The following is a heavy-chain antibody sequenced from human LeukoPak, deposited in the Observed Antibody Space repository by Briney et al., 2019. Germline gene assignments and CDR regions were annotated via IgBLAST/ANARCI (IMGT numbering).Heavy chain of an antibody. CDR1: GGSISSYY. J-gene: IGHJ6*02. D-gene: IGHD6-19*01. CDR2: IYYSGST. CDR3: ARQCREAVSGRYYYGMDV. V-gene: IGHV4-59*01. Sequence: PSETLSLTCTVSGGSISSYYWSWSRQPPGKGLEWIGYIYYSGSTNYNPSLKSRVTISVDTSQNQFSLNLISVTAADTAVYYCARQCREAVSGRYYYGMDVWGQGTTVTVSS.